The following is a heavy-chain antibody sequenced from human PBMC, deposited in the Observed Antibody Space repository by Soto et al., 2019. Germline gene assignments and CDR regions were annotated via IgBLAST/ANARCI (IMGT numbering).Heavy chain of an antibody. CDR1: GGSISSYY. CDR2: IYYSGST. Sequence: PSETLSLTCTVSGGSISSYYWSWIRQPPGKGLEWIGYIYYSGSTNYNPSLKSRVTISVDTSKNQFSLKLSSVTAADTAVYYCARLTYYDILTGYTPEDYWGQGTLVTVS. J-gene: IGHJ4*02. CDR3: ARLTYYDILTGYTPEDY. V-gene: IGHV4-59*01. D-gene: IGHD3-9*01.